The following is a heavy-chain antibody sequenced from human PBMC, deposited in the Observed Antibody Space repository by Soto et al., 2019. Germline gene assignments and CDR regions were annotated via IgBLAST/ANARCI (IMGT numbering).Heavy chain of an antibody. Sequence: GASVKVSCKASGYTFTTYYIRWVRQAPGQGLEWMGMIKPSGGSTSTAQKFQGRVTMTRDTATTTVYMEVSSLRSEDTAVYYCARGSRELRNWLDPWGQGTLVTVSS. D-gene: IGHD1-26*01. J-gene: IGHJ5*02. CDR3: ARGSRELRNWLDP. V-gene: IGHV1-46*01. CDR2: IKPSGGST. CDR1: GYTFTTYY.